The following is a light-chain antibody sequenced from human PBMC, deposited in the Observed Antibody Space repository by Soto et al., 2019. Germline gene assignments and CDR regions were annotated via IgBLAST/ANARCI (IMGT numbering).Light chain of an antibody. CDR3: QQYGSSPRT. V-gene: IGKV3-20*01. Sequence: DIVLPQSPGTLSLSPGERATLSCMASQSVGSVYLAWYQQKPGQAPRLLIHGASNRASGIPDRFSGSGSGTDFTLTISRLEPEDFAVYYCQQYGSSPRTFGQGTKVDIK. CDR2: GAS. CDR1: QSVGSVY. J-gene: IGKJ1*01.